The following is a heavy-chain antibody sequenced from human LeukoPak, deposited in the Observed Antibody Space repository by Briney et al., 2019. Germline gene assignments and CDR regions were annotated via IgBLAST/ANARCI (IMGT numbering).Heavy chain of an antibody. Sequence: SETLSLTCTVSGGSISSSSCYWGWIRQPPGKGLEWIRSVYYSGSTYYNPSLKSRVTLSVDTSKNQFSLKLSSVTAADTAVYYCARHLRHCSSTSCHIYYYYYGMDVWGQGTTVTVSS. CDR1: GGSISSSSCY. J-gene: IGHJ6*02. D-gene: IGHD2-2*02. V-gene: IGHV4-39*01. CDR2: VYYSGST. CDR3: ARHLRHCSSTSCHIYYYYYGMDV.